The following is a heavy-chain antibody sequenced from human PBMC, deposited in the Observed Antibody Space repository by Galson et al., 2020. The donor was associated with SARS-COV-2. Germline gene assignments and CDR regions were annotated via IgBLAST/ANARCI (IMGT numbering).Heavy chain of an antibody. CDR2: MNPNSGNT. J-gene: IGHJ6*04. Sequence: ASVKVSCKASGYTFTSYDINWVRQATGQGLEWMGWMNPNSGNTGYAQKFQGRVTMTRNTSISTAYMKLSPLRPEDTAVYYCARVLPPWRSYYDYYDGMDVWGKGTTVTV. D-gene: IGHD1-26*01. CDR3: ARVLPPWRSYYDYYDGMDV. V-gene: IGHV1-8*01. CDR1: GYTFTSYD.